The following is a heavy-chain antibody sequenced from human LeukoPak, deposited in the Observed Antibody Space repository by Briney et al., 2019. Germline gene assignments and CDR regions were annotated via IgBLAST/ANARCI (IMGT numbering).Heavy chain of an antibody. CDR1: GFTFSTYA. CDR3: ARPTKTAMVNGAFDI. CDR2: ISGSGAST. V-gene: IGHV3-23*01. D-gene: IGHD5-18*01. Sequence: GGSLRLSCAASGFTFSTYAMSWVRQAPGEGLEWVSAISGSGASTYYADSVKGRFIISRDNSKNTLYLQMSSLRAEDTAVYYCARPTKTAMVNGAFDIWGQGTMVTVPS. J-gene: IGHJ3*02.